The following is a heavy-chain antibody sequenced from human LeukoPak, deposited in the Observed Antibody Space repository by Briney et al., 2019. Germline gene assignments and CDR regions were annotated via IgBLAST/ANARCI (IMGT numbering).Heavy chain of an antibody. CDR2: IYTSGST. D-gene: IGHD3-22*01. CDR1: GGSISSYY. V-gene: IGHV4-4*09. CDR3: ASSGREGWLSDYYYYYMDV. Sequence: SETLSLTCTVSGGSISSYYWSWIRQPPGKGLEWIGYIYTSGSTNYNPSLKSRVTISVDTSKNQFSLKLSSVTAADTAVYYCASSGREGWLSDYYYYYMDVWGKGTTVTVSS. J-gene: IGHJ6*03.